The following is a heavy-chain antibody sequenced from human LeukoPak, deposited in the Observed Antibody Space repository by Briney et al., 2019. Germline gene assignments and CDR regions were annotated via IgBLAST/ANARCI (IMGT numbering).Heavy chain of an antibody. J-gene: IGHJ5*02. CDR1: GGSISSYY. Sequence: SETLSLTCTVSGGSISSYYWSWIRQPAGKGLEWIGRIYTSGSTNYNPSLKSRVTMSVDTSKNRFSLKLSSVTAADTAVYYCARDIAYCGGDCYDPTGFDPWGQGTLVTVSS. V-gene: IGHV4-4*07. D-gene: IGHD2-21*02. CDR2: IYTSGST. CDR3: ARDIAYCGGDCYDPTGFDP.